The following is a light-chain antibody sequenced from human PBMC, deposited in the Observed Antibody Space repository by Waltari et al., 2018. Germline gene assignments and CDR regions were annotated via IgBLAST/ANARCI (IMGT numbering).Light chain of an antibody. J-gene: IGKJ3*01. CDR3: QQRSNWPPT. CDR1: QSIKNF. V-gene: IGKV3-11*01. CDR2: DAS. Sequence: EIVLAQSPVTLSLSPGESATLSCRASQSIKNFLAWYQQKPGQAPRLLIFDASNRATGIPARFSGGGYGTDFTLTIDSLEPEDFGFYYCQQRSNWPPTFGPGTKVDIK.